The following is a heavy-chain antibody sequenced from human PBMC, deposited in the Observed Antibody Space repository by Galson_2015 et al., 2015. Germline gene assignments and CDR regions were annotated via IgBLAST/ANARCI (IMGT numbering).Heavy chain of an antibody. V-gene: IGHV3-23*01. D-gene: IGHD6-19*01. CDR1: GFTFNSYA. Sequence: SLRLSCAASGFTFNSYAMSWVRQAPGKGLEWVSAISGSGSSTYYADSVKGRFTISRDNSRNTLSLHMNSLRAEDTAVYHCAKGITVAWLYYFDYWGQGTLATVSS. CDR2: ISGSGSST. J-gene: IGHJ4*02. CDR3: AKGITVAWLYYFDY.